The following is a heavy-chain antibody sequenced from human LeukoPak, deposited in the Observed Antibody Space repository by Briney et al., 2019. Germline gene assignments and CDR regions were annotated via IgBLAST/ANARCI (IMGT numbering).Heavy chain of an antibody. D-gene: IGHD3-10*02. CDR2: IYTSGST. J-gene: IGHJ4*02. Sequence: PSETLSLTCTVSGGSISSYYRSWIRQPAGKGLEWIARIYTSGSTNYNPSPKSRVTISVGKSKNQVSLKLSSVTAADTAVYYCARAFLTETTLFIGDWGQGTLVTVFS. CDR1: GGSISSYY. CDR3: ARAFLTETTLFIGD. V-gene: IGHV4-4*07.